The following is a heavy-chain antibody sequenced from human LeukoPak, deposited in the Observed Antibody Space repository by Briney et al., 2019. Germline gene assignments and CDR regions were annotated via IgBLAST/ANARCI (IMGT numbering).Heavy chain of an antibody. CDR2: TYYRSKWYY. CDR1: GDSVFSNSVA. Sequence: SQTLSLTCAISGDSVFSNSVAWNWVRQSPSRGLEWLGRTYYRSKWYYDYAASVKSRMTINPDTSKNQFSLQPNSVTPEDTAVYYCARGATAHFDYWGQGTLVTVSS. CDR3: ARGATAHFDY. V-gene: IGHV6-1*01. D-gene: IGHD5-12*01. J-gene: IGHJ4*02.